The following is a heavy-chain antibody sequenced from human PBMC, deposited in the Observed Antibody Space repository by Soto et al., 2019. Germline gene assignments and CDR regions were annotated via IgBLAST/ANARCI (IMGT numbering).Heavy chain of an antibody. Sequence: QVQLVQSGAEVKKPGSSVKVSCKASGGTFSSYAISWVRQAPGQGLEWMGGIIPIFGTANYAQKFQGRVTITADESTSTAYMELSSVTAADTAVYYCARGGSLLWFGELGFCGFDPWGQGTLVTVSS. CDR1: GGTFSSYA. CDR3: ARGGSLLWFGELGFCGFDP. CDR2: IIPIFGTA. D-gene: IGHD3-10*01. J-gene: IGHJ5*02. V-gene: IGHV1-69*01.